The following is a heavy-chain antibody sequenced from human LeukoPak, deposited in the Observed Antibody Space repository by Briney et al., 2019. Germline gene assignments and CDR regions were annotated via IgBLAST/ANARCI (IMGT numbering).Heavy chain of an antibody. J-gene: IGHJ4*02. V-gene: IGHV7-4-1*02. CDR2: INTNTGNP. CDR3: ARDRGIMVRGVPTY. CDR1: GYTFTSYG. Sequence: ASVKVSCKASGYTFTSYGITWVRQAPGQGLEWMGWINTNTGNPTYAQGFTGRFVFSLDTSVSTAYLQISSLKAEDTAVYYCARDRGIMVRGVPTYWGQGTLVTVSS. D-gene: IGHD3-10*01.